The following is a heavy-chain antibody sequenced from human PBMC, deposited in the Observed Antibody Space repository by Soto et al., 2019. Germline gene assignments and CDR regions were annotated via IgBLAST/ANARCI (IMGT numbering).Heavy chain of an antibody. Sequence: EVQLVDSGGGLVQPGRSLRLPCAASGFTFDIYAMHWVRQAPGKGLEWVSSISWNSGTRGYADSVKGRFTISRDNAKNSLYLQMDSLRTEDTAFYYCAKELGGYSYGYELDHWGQGTLVAVSS. CDR3: AKELGGYSYGYELDH. CDR2: ISWNSGTR. D-gene: IGHD5-18*01. V-gene: IGHV3-9*01. CDR1: GFTFDIYA. J-gene: IGHJ4*02.